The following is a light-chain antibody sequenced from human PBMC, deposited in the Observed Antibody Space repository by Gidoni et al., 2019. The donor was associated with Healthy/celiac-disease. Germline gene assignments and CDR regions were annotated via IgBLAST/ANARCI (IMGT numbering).Light chain of an antibody. J-gene: IGKJ3*01. Sequence: EIVLTQYSATLSLSPGERATLSCRASQSVSSYLAWYQQKPGQAPRLLIYDAANRATGIPARFSGSGSGTDFSLTISSLEPEDFAVYYCQQRSNWPITFGPGTKVDIK. CDR2: DAA. CDR3: QQRSNWPIT. CDR1: QSVSSY. V-gene: IGKV3-11*01.